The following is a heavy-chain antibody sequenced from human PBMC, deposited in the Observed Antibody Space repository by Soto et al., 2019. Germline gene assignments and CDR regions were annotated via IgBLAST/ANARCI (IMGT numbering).Heavy chain of an antibody. CDR1: GYTFTSYA. J-gene: IGHJ6*02. V-gene: IGHV1-3*01. CDR2: INAGNGNT. Sequence: GASVKVSCKASGYTFTSYAMHWVRQAPGQRLEWMGWINAGNGNTKYSQKFQGRVTITRDTSASTAYMELSSLRSEDTAVYYCARGKQQLDLGVYYYYGMDVWGQGTTVTVSS. CDR3: ARGKQQLDLGVYYYYGMDV. D-gene: IGHD6-13*01.